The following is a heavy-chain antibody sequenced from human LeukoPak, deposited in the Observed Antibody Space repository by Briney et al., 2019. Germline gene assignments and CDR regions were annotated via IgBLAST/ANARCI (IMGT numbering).Heavy chain of an antibody. J-gene: IGHJ4*02. CDR1: GFTFSSFG. D-gene: IGHD3-22*01. CDR3: ARGYLYYDSSGYLDY. V-gene: IGHV3-30*02. Sequence: GGSLRLSCGASGFTFSSFGMHWVRQAPGKGLEWVAFIRFDGSNKYYADSVKGRFTISRDNFKNTLFLQVSSLRSEDMAVYYCARGYLYYDSSGYLDYWGQGTLVTVSS. CDR2: IRFDGSNK.